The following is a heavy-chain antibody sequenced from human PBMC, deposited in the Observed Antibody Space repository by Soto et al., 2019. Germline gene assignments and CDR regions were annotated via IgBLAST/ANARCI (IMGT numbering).Heavy chain of an antibody. J-gene: IGHJ4*02. D-gene: IGHD1-26*01. CDR1: GFTFKNYW. CDR2: IKEDGSET. V-gene: IGHV3-7*01. Sequence: EVQLVESGGGLVQPGGSLRLSCAASGFTFKNYWMSWLRQAPGKGLEWAANIKEDGSETYYVDSVKGRFTISRDNAKNSLYLQMNSLRAEDTAVYYCATGGSWDLDYWGQGALVTVSS. CDR3: ATGGSWDLDY.